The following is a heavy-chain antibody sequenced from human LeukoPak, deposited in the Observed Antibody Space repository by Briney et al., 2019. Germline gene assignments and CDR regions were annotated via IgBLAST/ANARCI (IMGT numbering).Heavy chain of an antibody. J-gene: IGHJ4*02. CDR3: ARVEKLGDGYNPGAFFDY. CDR1: GYTFTSYY. V-gene: IGHV1-46*01. CDR2: INPSGGST. D-gene: IGHD5-24*01. Sequence: ASVKVSCKASGYTFTSYYIHWVRQAPGQGLEWMGIINPSGGSTSYAQKFQGRVTMTRDTSTSTVYMELSSLRSEDTAVYYCARVEKLGDGYNPGAFFDYWGQGTLVTVSS.